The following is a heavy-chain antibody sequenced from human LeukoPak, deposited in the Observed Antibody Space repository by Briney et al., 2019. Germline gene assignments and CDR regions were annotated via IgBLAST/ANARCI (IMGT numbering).Heavy chain of an antibody. CDR1: GFTFSNYW. V-gene: IGHV3-7*01. Sequence: GGSLRLSCAASGFTFSNYWMSWVRQAPGKGLEWVAHINNDGSEKYYVDSVKGRFTISRDNAKNSLYLQMNSLRVEDTALYYCARDKVTYWGQGTLVTVSS. CDR2: INNDGSEK. CDR3: ARDKVTY. J-gene: IGHJ4*02.